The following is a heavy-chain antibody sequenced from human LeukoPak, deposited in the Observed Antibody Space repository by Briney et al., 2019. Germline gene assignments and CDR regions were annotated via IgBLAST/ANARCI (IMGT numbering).Heavy chain of an antibody. D-gene: IGHD1-26*01. CDR3: EGSNTRYYFDC. CDR2: IYTGGAT. CDR1: GFTVSNNY. J-gene: IGHJ4*02. V-gene: IGHV3-66*01. Sequence: GGSLRLSCAASGFTVSNNYTSWVRQAPGKGLEWVSLIYTGGATFYADSVKGRFTISRDDSKNTLYLQMTSLRVEDTAIYYCEGSNTRYYFDCWGQGTLVTVSS.